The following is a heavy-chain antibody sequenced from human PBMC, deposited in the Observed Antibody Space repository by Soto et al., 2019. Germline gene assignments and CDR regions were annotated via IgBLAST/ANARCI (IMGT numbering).Heavy chain of an antibody. CDR3: AREGGMDV. CDR1: GFTFSSYS. CDR2: ISTSGSTI. J-gene: IGHJ6*02. V-gene: IGHV3-48*01. Sequence: GGSLRLSWAASGFTFSSYSINWVRQAPGKGLEWVSYISTSGSTIYYADSVKGRFTISRDNARNSVYLQVNSLRAEDTAVYYCAREGGMDVWGQGTTVTVSS.